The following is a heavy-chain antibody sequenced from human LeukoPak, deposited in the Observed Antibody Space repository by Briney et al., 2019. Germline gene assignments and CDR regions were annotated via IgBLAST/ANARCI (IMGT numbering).Heavy chain of an antibody. D-gene: IGHD3-16*01. CDR3: AKDGGRYGFDF. CDR2: IRNDETEI. CDR1: GFPFNAYN. Sequence: GGSLRLSCIAPGFPFNAYNIHWIRQSPGRGLGWVSFIRNDETEIHYADFAKGRFTISRDRSKNSVYIQMNSLRPDDTALYYCAKDGGRYGFDFWGQGTMVTVSS. J-gene: IGHJ4*02. V-gene: IGHV3-30*02.